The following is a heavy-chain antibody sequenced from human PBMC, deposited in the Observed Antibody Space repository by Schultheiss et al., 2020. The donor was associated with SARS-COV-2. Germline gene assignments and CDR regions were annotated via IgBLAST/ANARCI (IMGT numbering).Heavy chain of an antibody. Sequence: GGSLRLSCAASGFTFSSYWMHWVRQAPGKGLEWVAVISYDGSNKYYADSVKGRFTISRDNSKNTLYLQMNSLRAEDTAVYYCTTVGYGDYVKFDYWGQGTLVTVSS. V-gene: IGHV3-30*03. CDR2: ISYDGSNK. D-gene: IGHD4-17*01. CDR1: GFTFSSYW. CDR3: TTVGYGDYVKFDY. J-gene: IGHJ4*02.